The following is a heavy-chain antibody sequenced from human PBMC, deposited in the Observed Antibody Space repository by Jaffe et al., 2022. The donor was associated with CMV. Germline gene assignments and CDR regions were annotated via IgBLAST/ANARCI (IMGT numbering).Heavy chain of an antibody. V-gene: IGHV1-2*02. D-gene: IGHD2-15*01. CDR3: ARVGCSGGSCYSRFLKRLWPQGGMDV. CDR1: GYTFTGYY. J-gene: IGHJ6*02. CDR2: INPNSGGT. Sequence: QVQLVQSGAEVKKPGASVKVSCKASGYTFTGYYMHWVRQAPGQGLEWMGWINPNSGGTNYAQKFQGRVTMTRDTSISTAYMELSRLRSDDTAVYYCARVGCSGGSCYSRFLKRLWPQGGMDVWGQGTTVTVSS.